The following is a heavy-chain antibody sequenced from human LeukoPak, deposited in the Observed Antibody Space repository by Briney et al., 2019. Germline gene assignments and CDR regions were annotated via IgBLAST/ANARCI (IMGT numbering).Heavy chain of an antibody. CDR3: ARVRWDYYDSSGHYND. CDR1: GFTVSSNY. Sequence: GGSLRLSCAASGFTVSSNYMSWVRQAPGKGLEWVSVIYSGGSTYYADSVKGRFTISRDNSKNTLYLQMNSLRAEDTAVYYCARVRWDYYDSSGHYNDWGQGTLVTVSS. V-gene: IGHV3-53*01. CDR2: IYSGGST. D-gene: IGHD3-22*01. J-gene: IGHJ4*02.